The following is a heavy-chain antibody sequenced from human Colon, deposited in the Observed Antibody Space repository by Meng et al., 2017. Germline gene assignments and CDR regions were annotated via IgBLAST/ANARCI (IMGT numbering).Heavy chain of an antibody. Sequence: QLHRQESSPGLVKPSGTLSLTCAVPGGSISSTNWWSWIRQPPGKGLEWIGEISQSGSSNYNPSLKSRVTMSLDKSKNHFFLNLSSVSAADTAVYYCAREDGSIGFTPAGQWGQGTLVTVSS. CDR2: ISQSGSS. J-gene: IGHJ1*01. CDR3: AREDGSIGFTPAGQ. V-gene: IGHV4-4*02. D-gene: IGHD1-26*01. CDR1: GGSISSTNW.